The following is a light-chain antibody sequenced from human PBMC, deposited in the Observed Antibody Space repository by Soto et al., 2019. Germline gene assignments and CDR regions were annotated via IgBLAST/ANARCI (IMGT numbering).Light chain of an antibody. CDR2: GDS. Sequence: QSVLTQPPSVSGAPGQRVTISCTGSSSNIGAGYDVHWYQQLPGTAPKLLICGDSNRPSGVPDRFSGSKSGTSASLAITGLQAEDEADYYCQSYDSSLNGYVVFGGGTKLTVL. CDR3: QSYDSSLNGYVV. V-gene: IGLV1-40*01. CDR1: SSNIGAGYD. J-gene: IGLJ2*01.